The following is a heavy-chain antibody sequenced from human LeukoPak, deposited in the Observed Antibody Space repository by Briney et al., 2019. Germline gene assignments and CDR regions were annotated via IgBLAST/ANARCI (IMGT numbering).Heavy chain of an antibody. D-gene: IGHD5-18*01. CDR3: ASGYSYDPLDY. Sequence: ASETLSLTCAVYGGSFSGYYWSWIRQPPGKGLEWIGEINHSGSTNYNPSLKSRVTISVDTSKNQFSLKLSSVTAADTAVYYCASGYSYDPLDYWGQGTLVTVSS. J-gene: IGHJ4*02. CDR2: INHSGST. CDR1: GGSFSGYY. V-gene: IGHV4-34*01.